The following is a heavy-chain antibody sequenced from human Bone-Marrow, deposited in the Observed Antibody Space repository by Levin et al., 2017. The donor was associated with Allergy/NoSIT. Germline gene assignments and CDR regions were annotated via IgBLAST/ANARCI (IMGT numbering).Heavy chain of an antibody. CDR3: AKAPTTADDC. J-gene: IGHJ4*02. D-gene: IGHD2-21*02. Sequence: GGSLRLSCAASGFSFSSSAMTWVRQAPGKGLEWVSYISGSGGITKYADSVKGRFTISRDNAKNSLYLQMNSLRAEDTAVYYCAKAPTTADDCWGQGTLVTVSS. V-gene: IGHV3-23*01. CDR1: GFSFSSSA. CDR2: ISGSGGIT.